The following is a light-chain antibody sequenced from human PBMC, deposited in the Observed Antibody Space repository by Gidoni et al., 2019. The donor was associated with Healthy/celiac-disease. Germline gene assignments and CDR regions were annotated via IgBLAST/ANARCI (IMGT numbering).Light chain of an antibody. CDR2: GAS. CDR1: PSVSSSY. V-gene: IGKV3-20*01. Sequence: ERVLTQSPGPLSFSPGARATLSCRASPSVSSSYLAWYQQKPGHAPRLLIYGASSMATGIPDRFSGSGSGTDFTLTISRLEPEDFAVYYCQQYGSSPTTFGQGTKVEIK. CDR3: QQYGSSPTT. J-gene: IGKJ1*01.